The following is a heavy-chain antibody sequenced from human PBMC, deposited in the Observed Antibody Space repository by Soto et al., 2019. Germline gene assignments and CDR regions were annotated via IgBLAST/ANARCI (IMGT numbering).Heavy chain of an antibody. CDR2: IIPIFGTA. CDR3: ARETMVRGGRWFDP. D-gene: IGHD3-10*01. J-gene: IGHJ5*02. CDR1: GGTFSSHA. Sequence: QVQLVQSGAEVKKPGSSVKVSCKASGGTFSSHAISWVRQAPGQGLEWMGGIIPIFGTANYAQKFQGRVTITADESTSTAYMELSSLRSEDTAVYYCARETMVRGGRWFDPWGQGTLVTVSS. V-gene: IGHV1-69*01.